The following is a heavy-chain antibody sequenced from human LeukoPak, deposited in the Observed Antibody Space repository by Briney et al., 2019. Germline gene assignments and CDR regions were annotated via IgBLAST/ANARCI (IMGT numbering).Heavy chain of an antibody. D-gene: IGHD3-22*01. CDR3: AKTRITMIVVVTAYDY. CDR1: GFTFSSYA. J-gene: IGHJ4*02. CDR2: ISGSGGST. V-gene: IGHV3-23*01. Sequence: GGSLRFSCAASGFTFSSYAMSWVRQAPGKGLEWVSAISGSGGSTYCADSVKGRFTISRDNSKNTLYLQMNSLRAEDTAVYYCAKTRITMIVVVTAYDYWGQGTLVTVSS.